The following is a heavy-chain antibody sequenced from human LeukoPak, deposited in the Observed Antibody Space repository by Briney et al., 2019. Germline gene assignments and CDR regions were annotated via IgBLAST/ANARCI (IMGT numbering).Heavy chain of an antibody. CDR2: IYYSGST. D-gene: IGHD3-10*01. CDR1: GGSISSSSYY. Sequence: PSETLSLTCTVSGGSISSSSYYWGWIRQPPGKGLEWIGSIYYSGSTYYNPSLESRVTISVDTSRNQFSLKLSSVTAADTAVYYCARDGSGSYFDYWGQGTLVTVSS. CDR3: ARDGSGSYFDY. V-gene: IGHV4-39*07. J-gene: IGHJ4*02.